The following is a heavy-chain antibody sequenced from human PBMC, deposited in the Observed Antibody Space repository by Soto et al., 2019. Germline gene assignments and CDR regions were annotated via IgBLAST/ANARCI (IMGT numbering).Heavy chain of an antibody. CDR1: GFTFSSYA. J-gene: IGHJ4*02. V-gene: IGHV3-30-3*01. Sequence: QVQLVESGGGVVQPGRSLRLSCAASGFTFSSYAMHWVRQAPGKGLEWVAVISYDGSNKYYADSVKGRFTISRDNSKNTLYLQMNCLRAEDTAVYYCARGRIVVVPAASVACWGQGTLVTVSS. D-gene: IGHD2-2*01. CDR3: ARGRIVVVPAASVAC. CDR2: ISYDGSNK.